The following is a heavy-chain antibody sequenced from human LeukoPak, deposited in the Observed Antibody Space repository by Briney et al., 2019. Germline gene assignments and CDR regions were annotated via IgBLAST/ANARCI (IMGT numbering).Heavy chain of an antibody. CDR2: IYYSGST. D-gene: IGHD3-3*01. V-gene: IGHV4-59*01. Sequence: PSETLSLTCTVSGGSISSYYWSWIRQPPGKGLEWIGYIYYSGSTNYNPSLKSRVTISVDTSKNQFSLKLSSVTAADTAVYYCARATILELPFDNWGQGTLVTVSS. J-gene: IGHJ4*02. CDR1: GGSISSYY. CDR3: ARATILELPFDN.